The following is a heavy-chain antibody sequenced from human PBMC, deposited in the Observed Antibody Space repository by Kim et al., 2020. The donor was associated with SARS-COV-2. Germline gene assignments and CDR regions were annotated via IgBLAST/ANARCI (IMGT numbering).Heavy chain of an antibody. CDR3: ARRGSGRGTFYGMDV. Sequence: GESLKISCKGSGYSFTSYWIGWVRQMPGKGLEWMGIIYPGDSDTRYSPSFQGQVTISADKSISTAYLQWSSLKASDTAMYYCARRGSGRGTFYGMDVWGQGTTVTVSS. V-gene: IGHV5-51*01. CDR1: GYSFTSYW. D-gene: IGHD3-10*01. CDR2: IYPGDSDT. J-gene: IGHJ6*02.